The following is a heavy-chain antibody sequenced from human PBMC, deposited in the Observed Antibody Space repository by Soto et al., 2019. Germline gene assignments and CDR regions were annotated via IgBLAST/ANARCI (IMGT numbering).Heavy chain of an antibody. V-gene: IGHV1-69*13. CDR2: IIPIFGTA. CDR3: ARGASGDYLWVYYGMDV. Sequence: SVKVSCKASGGTFSSYAISWVRQAPGQGLEWMGGIIPIFGTANYAQKFQSRVTITADESTSTAYMELSSLRSEDTAVYYCARGASGDYLWVYYGMDVWGQGTTVTVSS. J-gene: IGHJ6*02. D-gene: IGHD4-17*01. CDR1: GGTFSSYA.